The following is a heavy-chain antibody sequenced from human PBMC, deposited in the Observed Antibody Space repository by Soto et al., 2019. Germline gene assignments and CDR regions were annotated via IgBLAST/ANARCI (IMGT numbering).Heavy chain of an antibody. D-gene: IGHD6-19*01. J-gene: IGHJ4*02. Sequence: GGSLRLSCAASGFPFDDYGMTWVRQAPGKGLEWVSTISESGGSTYYADSVKGRFTISRDNSKNTLYLQMNSLKIEDTGVYYCTADLPSSSAWANDHWGQGTLVTVSS. CDR2: ISESGGST. CDR3: TADLPSSSAWANDH. CDR1: GFPFDDYG. V-gene: IGHV3-23*01.